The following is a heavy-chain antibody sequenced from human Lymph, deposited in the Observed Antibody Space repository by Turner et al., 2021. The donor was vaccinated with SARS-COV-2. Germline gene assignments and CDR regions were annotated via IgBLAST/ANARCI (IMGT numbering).Heavy chain of an antibody. V-gene: IGHV1-69*10. CDR2: MILLVAKA. J-gene: IGHJ6*02. CDR1: GGTFRSSA. CDR3: ARIAAPGMGGGVHYYYYAMDV. Sequence: QVQLVQSGAEVKKPGSSVKVSCKASGGTFRSSAISWVRRATGQGLRCLEAMILLVAKANNEQKVQGRVCIYANKPTSKAYMELGRLRAGETAVCFCARIAAPGMGGGVHYYYYAMDVWGQGTTVTVSS. D-gene: IGHD6-13*01.